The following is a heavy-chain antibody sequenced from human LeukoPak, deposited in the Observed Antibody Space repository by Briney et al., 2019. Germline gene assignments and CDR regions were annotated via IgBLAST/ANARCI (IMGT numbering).Heavy chain of an antibody. CDR1: GGTFSSYA. J-gene: IGHJ4*02. CDR2: IIPIFGTA. V-gene: IGHV1-69*01. D-gene: IGHD6-19*01. Sequence: ASVKVSCKASGGTFSSYAISWVRQAPGQGLEWMGGIIPIFGTANYAQKFQGRVTITADESTSTAYMELSSLRSEDTAVYYCARGIAVVGIGGDYYFDYWGQGTLVTVSS. CDR3: ARGIAVVGIGGDYYFDY.